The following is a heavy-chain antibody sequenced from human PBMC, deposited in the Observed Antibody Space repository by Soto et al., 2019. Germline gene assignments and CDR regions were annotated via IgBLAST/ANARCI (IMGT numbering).Heavy chain of an antibody. D-gene: IGHD3-10*01. CDR1: GYSFTSDW. CDR2: IYPGDSDT. V-gene: IGHV5-51*01. CDR3: ARARRLSGAQDVFEI. Sequence: PGESLKISCKGSGYSFTSDWIAWVRQMPGKGLEYMGIIYPGDSDTRYSPSFQGQVTISADKSISTAYLQWSSLKASDTAMYYCARARRLSGAQDVFEIWGQGTMVTVSS. J-gene: IGHJ3*02.